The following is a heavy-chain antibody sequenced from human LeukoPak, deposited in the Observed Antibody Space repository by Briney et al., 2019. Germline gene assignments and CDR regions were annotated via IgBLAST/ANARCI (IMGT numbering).Heavy chain of an antibody. V-gene: IGHV1-69*02. CDR3: AISYYYDSSGYYLLLSDY. D-gene: IGHD3-22*01. Sequence: SVKVSCKASGGTFSSYTISWVRQAPGQGLEWMGRIIPILGIANYAQKFQGRVTITADKSTSTAYTELSSLRSEDTAVYYCAISYYYDSSGYYLLLSDYWGQGTLVTVSS. J-gene: IGHJ4*02. CDR2: IIPILGIA. CDR1: GGTFSSYT.